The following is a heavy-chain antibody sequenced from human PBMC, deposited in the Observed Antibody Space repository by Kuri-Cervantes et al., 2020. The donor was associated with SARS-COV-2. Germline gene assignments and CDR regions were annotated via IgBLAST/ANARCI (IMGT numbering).Heavy chain of an antibody. CDR2: IHYRETT. CDR3: ARLRRPADFWSGYYTGGVGAFDI. D-gene: IGHD3-3*01. Sequence: SETLSLTCTVSGGSISVSGYYWSWIRQPPGKGLEWIGHIHYRETTYYNPSLKSRATISVDTSKNQFSLKLNSVTAADTAVYYCARLRRPADFWSGYYTGGVGAFDIWGQGTMVTVSS. J-gene: IGHJ3*02. CDR1: GGSISVSGYY. V-gene: IGHV4-39*01.